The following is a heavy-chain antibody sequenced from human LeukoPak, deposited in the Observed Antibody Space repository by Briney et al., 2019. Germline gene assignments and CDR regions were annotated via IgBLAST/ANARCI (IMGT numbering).Heavy chain of an antibody. V-gene: IGHV1-69*05. CDR3: ARGYDYGDYVGDFDY. CDR1: GGTFSSYA. J-gene: IGHJ4*02. Sequence: ASVKVSCKASGGTFSSYAISWVRQAPGQGLEWMGGIIPIFGTANYAQKLQGRVTMTTDTSTSTAYMDLRGLRSDDTAVYYCARGYDYGDYVGDFDYWGQGTLVTVSS. D-gene: IGHD4-17*01. CDR2: IIPIFGTA.